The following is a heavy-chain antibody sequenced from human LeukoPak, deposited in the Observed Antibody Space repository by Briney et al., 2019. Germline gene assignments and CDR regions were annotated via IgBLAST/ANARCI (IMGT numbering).Heavy chain of an antibody. V-gene: IGHV3-48*03. CDR1: GFTFSSHV. CDR3: ARGVVGATKRFDY. J-gene: IGHJ4*02. D-gene: IGHD1-26*01. Sequence: GGSLRLSCAASGFTFSSHVMNWVRQAPGKGLEWVSQISSSSTTINYAGSVKGRFTISRDNAKNSLYLQMNSLRADDAAVYYCARGVVGATKRFDYCGQGTLVTVSS. CDR2: ISSSSTTI.